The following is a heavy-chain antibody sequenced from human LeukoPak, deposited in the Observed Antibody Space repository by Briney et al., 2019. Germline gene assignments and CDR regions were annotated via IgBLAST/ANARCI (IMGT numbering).Heavy chain of an antibody. D-gene: IGHD2-2*01. CDR3: AGTYCSSTSCYLDY. V-gene: IGHV1-69*13. CDR1: GGTFSSYA. J-gene: IGHJ4*02. CDR2: IIPEFGSA. Sequence: AASVKVSCKAPGGTFSSYAINWVRQARGQGLEWMGGIIPEFGSANSAQKFQGRVTITADDSTSTVYMELSSLRSEDTAVYYCAGTYCSSTSCYLDYWGQGTLVTVSS.